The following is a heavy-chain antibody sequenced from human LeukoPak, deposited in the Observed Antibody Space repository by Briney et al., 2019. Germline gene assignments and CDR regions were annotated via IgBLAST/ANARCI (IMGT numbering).Heavy chain of an antibody. CDR2: INPNSGGT. CDR1: GYTFTGYY. J-gene: IGHJ4*02. V-gene: IGHV1-2*02. Sequence: GASVKVSCKASGYTFTGYYMHWVRQAPGQGLEWIGWINPNSGGTNYAQKLQGRVTMTRDTSISTVYMELSRLRSDDTAVYYCARDGGELELRLYFDYWGQGTLVTVSS. D-gene: IGHD1-7*01. CDR3: ARDGGELELRLYFDY.